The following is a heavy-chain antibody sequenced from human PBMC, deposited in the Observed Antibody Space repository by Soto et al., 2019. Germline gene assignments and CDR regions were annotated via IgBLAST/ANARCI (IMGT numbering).Heavy chain of an antibody. D-gene: IGHD4-17*01. CDR1: GGSISSGCYS. J-gene: IGHJ4*02. CDR2: IHHSGST. CDR3: ASMTPVTRRFDY. Sequence: QLQLQESGSGLVKPSQTLSLTCAVSGGSISSGCYSWSWLRQPPGKGLVWIGYIHHSGSTYYNPSLNSRVTISLDRSKSQFSLKLSSVTAAATAVYYCASMTPVTRRFDYWGQGTLVTVSS. V-gene: IGHV4-30-2*01.